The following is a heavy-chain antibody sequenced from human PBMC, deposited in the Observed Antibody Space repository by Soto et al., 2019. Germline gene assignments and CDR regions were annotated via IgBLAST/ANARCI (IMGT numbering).Heavy chain of an antibody. D-gene: IGHD4-17*01. Sequence: EVQLVDSGGGVVRPGGSLRLSCAASGFTFDDYGMSWVRQAPGKGLEWVSGINWNGGRTGYVDSVKGRFTISRDNAKNSLYLQMNRLRAEDTALYYCARDDYGDYSRLRYFDLWGRGTLVTVCS. J-gene: IGHJ2*01. CDR2: INWNGGRT. V-gene: IGHV3-20*04. CDR1: GFTFDDYG. CDR3: ARDDYGDYSRLRYFDL.